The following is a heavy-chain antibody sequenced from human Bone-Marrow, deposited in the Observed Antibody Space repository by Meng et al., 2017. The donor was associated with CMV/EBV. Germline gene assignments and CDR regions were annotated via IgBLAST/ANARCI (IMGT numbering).Heavy chain of an antibody. V-gene: IGHV4-31*03. J-gene: IGHJ5*02. CDR1: RGPMSSGGYC. CDR2: SYYDGTT. CDR3: ARQAPDNWFDP. Sequence: CTVSRGPMSSGGYCWSWIRQHAEKGLEWIGYSYYDGTTHYNPSLRSRVSISVDKSKNQFSLKLNSVTAADTAVYYCARQAPDNWFDPWGQGALVTVSS.